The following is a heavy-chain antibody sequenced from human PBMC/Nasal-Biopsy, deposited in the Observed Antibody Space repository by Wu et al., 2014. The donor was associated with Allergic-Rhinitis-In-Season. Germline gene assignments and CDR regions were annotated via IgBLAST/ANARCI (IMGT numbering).Heavy chain of an antibody. V-gene: IGHV3-11*06. D-gene: IGHD3/OR15-3a*01. Sequence: LRLSCAASGFTFSDYYMSWIRQAPGKGLEWVSYISSSSSYTNYADSVKGRFTISRDNAKNSLYLQMNSLRADDTAVYYCARIWTPDYYYGMDVWGQGTTVTVSS. CDR1: GFTFSDYY. CDR2: ISSSSSYT. CDR3: ARIWTPDYYYGMDV. J-gene: IGHJ6*02.